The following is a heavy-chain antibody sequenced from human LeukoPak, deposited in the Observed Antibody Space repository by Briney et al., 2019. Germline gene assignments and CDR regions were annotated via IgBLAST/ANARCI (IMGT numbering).Heavy chain of an antibody. CDR2: ISVYNGNT. D-gene: IGHD6-13*01. Sequence: GASVKVSCKASGYTFTSYGISWVRQAPGQGLEWMGWISVYNGNTNYAQKLQGRVTMTTDTSTSTAYMELRSLRSDDTAVYYCARGLIYSSSWNDDAFDIWGQGTMVTVSS. CDR3: ARGLIYSSSWNDDAFDI. CDR1: GYTFTSYG. V-gene: IGHV1-18*01. J-gene: IGHJ3*02.